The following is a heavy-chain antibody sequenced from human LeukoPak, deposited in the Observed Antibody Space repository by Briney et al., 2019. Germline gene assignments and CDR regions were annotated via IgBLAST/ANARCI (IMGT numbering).Heavy chain of an antibody. CDR2: ISYDGSNK. J-gene: IGHJ4*02. V-gene: IGHV3-30-3*01. CDR1: GFTFSSYA. CDR3: ARAGGKYYDFWSGFYYFDY. Sequence: PGGSLRLSCAASGFTFSSYAMHWVRQAPGKGLEWVAVISYDGSNKYYADSVKGRFTISRDNSKNTLYLQMNSLRAEDTAVYYCARAGGKYYDFWSGFYYFDYWGQGTLVTVSS. D-gene: IGHD3-3*01.